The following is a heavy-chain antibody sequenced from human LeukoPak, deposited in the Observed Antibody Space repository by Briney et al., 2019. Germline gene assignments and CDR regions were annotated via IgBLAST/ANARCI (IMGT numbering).Heavy chain of an antibody. J-gene: IGHJ5*02. CDR3: ARAAVDSSSWYPGWFDP. D-gene: IGHD6-13*01. CDR1: GYTFIGYY. V-gene: IGHV1-2*02. CDR2: INPNSGGT. Sequence: ASVKVSCKASGYTFIGYYMHWVRQAPGQGLEWMGWINPNSGGTNYAQKFQGRVTMTRDTSISTAYMELSRLRSDDTAVYYCARAAVDSSSWYPGWFDPWGQGTLVTVSS.